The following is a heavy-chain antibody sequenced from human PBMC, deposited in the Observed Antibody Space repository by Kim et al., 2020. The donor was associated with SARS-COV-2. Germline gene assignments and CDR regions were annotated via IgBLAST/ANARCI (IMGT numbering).Heavy chain of an antibody. V-gene: IGHV1-69*13. CDR2: LIPIVGTA. J-gene: IGHJ5*02. D-gene: IGHD3-22*01. Sequence: SVKVSCKASGGTFSSYAISWVRQAPGQGLEWMGGLIPIVGTANYAQKFQGRVTITADESASTAYMELSSLRSEDTAVYYCARMRDYDSSGYWDWFDPWGQGTLVTVSS. CDR3: ARMRDYDSSGYWDWFDP. CDR1: GGTFSSYA.